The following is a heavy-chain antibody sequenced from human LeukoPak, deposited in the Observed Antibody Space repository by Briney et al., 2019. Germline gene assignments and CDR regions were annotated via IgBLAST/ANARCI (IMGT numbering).Heavy chain of an antibody. CDR1: GFTASSNY. J-gene: IGHJ5*02. D-gene: IGHD2-2*01. CDR3: ARRKRSGCSSTSCLLNWFDP. Sequence: PGGSLRLSCAASGFTASSNYMSWVRQPPGKGLEWIGEINPSGSTTYNPPFKRRVPISVDTSKNQFFLKLSSVTAADTAVYYCARRKRSGCSSTSCLLNWFDPGCQGTVVTVSA. V-gene: IGHV4-34*01. CDR2: INPSGST.